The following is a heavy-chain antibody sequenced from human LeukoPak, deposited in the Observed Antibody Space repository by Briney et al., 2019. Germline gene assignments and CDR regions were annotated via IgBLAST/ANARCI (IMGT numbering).Heavy chain of an antibody. D-gene: IGHD1-26*01. V-gene: IGHV1-24*01. CDR2: FDPEDGET. Sequence: ASVKVSFKVSGYTLTELSMHWVRQAPGKGLEWMGGFDPEDGETIYAQKFQGRLTMTEDTSTDTAYMELSSLRSEDTAVYYCATARYSGSYSPPDYWGQGTLVTVSS. J-gene: IGHJ4*02. CDR1: GYTLTELS. CDR3: ATARYSGSYSPPDY.